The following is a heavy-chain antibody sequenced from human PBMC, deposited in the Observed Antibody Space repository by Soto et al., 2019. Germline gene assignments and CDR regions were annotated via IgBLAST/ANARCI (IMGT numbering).Heavy chain of an antibody. Sequence: GGSLRLSCAASGFTFSSYAMSWVRQAPGKGLEWVSAISGSGGSTYYADSVKGRFTISRDNSKNTLYLQMNSLRAEDTAVYYCAKDQGIRYFDWLLLFDYWGQGTLVTVSS. CDR1: GFTFSSYA. J-gene: IGHJ4*02. D-gene: IGHD3-9*01. CDR2: ISGSGGST. CDR3: AKDQGIRYFDWLLLFDY. V-gene: IGHV3-23*01.